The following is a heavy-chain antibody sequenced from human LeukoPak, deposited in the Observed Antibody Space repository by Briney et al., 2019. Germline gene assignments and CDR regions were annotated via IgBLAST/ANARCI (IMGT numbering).Heavy chain of an antibody. D-gene: IGHD2/OR15-2a*01. Sequence: GGSLRLSCAASGFTFSDYYMTWIRQAPGKGLEWVSYISSSGSPIYYADSVKGRFTISRDNAKNSLYLQMNSLRAEDTAAYYCARDSAANIEAYFDYWGQGTLVTVSS. CDR3: ARDSAANIEAYFDY. V-gene: IGHV3-11*01. CDR1: GFTFSDYY. CDR2: ISSSGSPI. J-gene: IGHJ4*02.